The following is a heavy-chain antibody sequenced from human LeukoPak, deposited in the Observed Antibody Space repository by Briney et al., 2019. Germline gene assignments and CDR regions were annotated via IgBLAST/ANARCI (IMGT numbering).Heavy chain of an antibody. J-gene: IGHJ6*02. CDR2: ISGSGGST. CDR1: GFTFSSYA. Sequence: GGSLRLSCAASGFTFSSYAMNWVRQAPGKGLEWVSVISGSGGSTYYADSVKGRFTISRDNSKNTLYLQMNSLRAEDTAVHYCAKWTNDYYYYGMDVWGQGTTVTVSS. CDR3: AKWTNDYYYYGMDV. V-gene: IGHV3-23*01. D-gene: IGHD1-1*01.